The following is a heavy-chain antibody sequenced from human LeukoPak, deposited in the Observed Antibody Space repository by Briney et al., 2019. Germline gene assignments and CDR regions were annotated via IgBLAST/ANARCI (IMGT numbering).Heavy chain of an antibody. CDR3: ATLARKSYYYYGMDV. Sequence: PSQTLSLTCTVSGGSISTYYWSWIRQPPGEGLEWIGSIYYSGSTNYNPSLKSRVTISVDTSKNQFSLKLSSVTAADTAVYYCATLARKSYYYYGMDVWGQGTTVTVSS. J-gene: IGHJ6*02. CDR2: IYYSGST. V-gene: IGHV4-59*08. CDR1: GGSISTYY.